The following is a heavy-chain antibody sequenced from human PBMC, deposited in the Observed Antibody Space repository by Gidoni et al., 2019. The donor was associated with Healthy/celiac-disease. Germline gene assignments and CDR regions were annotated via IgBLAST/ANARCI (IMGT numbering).Heavy chain of an antibody. CDR2: IYYSGST. J-gene: IGHJ6*02. CDR1: GGSISSGGYY. V-gene: IGHV4-31*01. D-gene: IGHD2-15*01. Sequence: QVQLQESGPGLVKPSQTLSLTCTVSGGSISSGGYYWSWIRQHPGKGLEWIGYIYYSGSTYYNPSLKSLVTISVDTSKNQFSLKLSSVTAADTAVYYCARDQGFWLLGYYGMDVWGQGTTVTVSS. CDR3: ARDQGFWLLGYYGMDV.